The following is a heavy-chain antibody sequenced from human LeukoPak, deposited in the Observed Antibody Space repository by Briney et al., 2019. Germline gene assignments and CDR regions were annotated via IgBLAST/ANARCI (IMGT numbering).Heavy chain of an antibody. D-gene: IGHD1-26*01. CDR2: ISVYSGNT. CDR3: ARDPRGGSRKSFYYYMDV. Sequence: ASVKVSCKASGYIFRNYGISWVRQAPGQGLEWMGWISVYSGNTNYAQKVQGRVTMTTDTSTSTAYMELRSLRSDDTAVYYCARDPRGGSRKSFYYYMDVWGKGPTVTISS. J-gene: IGHJ6*03. V-gene: IGHV1-18*01. CDR1: GYIFRNYG.